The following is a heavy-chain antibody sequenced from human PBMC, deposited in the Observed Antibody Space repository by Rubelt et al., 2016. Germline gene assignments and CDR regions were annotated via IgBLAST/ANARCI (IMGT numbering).Heavy chain of an antibody. CDR3: ARHAPVGATPYHAFDI. J-gene: IGHJ3*02. CDR2: IYYSGST. D-gene: IGHD1-26*01. Sequence: QVQLQESGPGLVKPSETLSLTCTVSGGSISSYYWSWIRQPPGKGLEWIGYIYYSGSTNYNPSLKSRVTISVDTSKNQFSLKLSSVTAADTAVYYCARHAPVGATPYHAFDIWGQGTMVTVSS. CDR1: GGSISSYY. V-gene: IGHV4-59*08.